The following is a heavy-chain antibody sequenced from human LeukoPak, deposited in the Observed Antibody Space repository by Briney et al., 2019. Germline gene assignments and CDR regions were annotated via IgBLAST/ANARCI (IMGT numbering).Heavy chain of an antibody. D-gene: IGHD3-3*01. CDR1: GGSFSGYY. CDR3: ARGRGISIFGVVTKPTGFDP. J-gene: IGHJ5*02. Sequence: SETLSLTCAVYGGSFSGYYWSWIRQPPGKGLEWIGEINHSGSTNYNPSLKSRVTISVDTSKNQFSLKLSSVTAADTAVYYCARGRGISIFGVVTKPTGFDPWGQGTLVTVSS. CDR2: INHSGST. V-gene: IGHV4-34*01.